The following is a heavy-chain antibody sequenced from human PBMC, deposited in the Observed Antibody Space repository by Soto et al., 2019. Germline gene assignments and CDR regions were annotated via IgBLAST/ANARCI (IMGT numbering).Heavy chain of an antibody. CDR2: ISAYNGNT. CDR3: ARGLNGRDYVWGSYRTHPPDY. CDR1: GYTFTSYG. D-gene: IGHD3-16*02. J-gene: IGHJ4*02. V-gene: IGHV1-18*01. Sequence: ASVKVSCKASGYTFTSYGISWVRQAPGQGLEWMGWISAYNGNTNYAQKLQGRVTMTTDTSTSTAYMELRSLRSDDTAVYYCARGLNGRDYVWGSYRTHPPDYWGQGTLVTVSS.